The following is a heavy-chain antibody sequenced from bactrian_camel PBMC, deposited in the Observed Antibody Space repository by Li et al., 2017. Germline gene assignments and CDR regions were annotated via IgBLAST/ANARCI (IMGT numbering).Heavy chain of an antibody. CDR3: AADLRRMCVGRPFRAQRY. D-gene: IGHD3*01. CDR1: GDTVNSRS. CDR2: IDFANIT. J-gene: IGHJ4*01. V-gene: IGHV3-3*01. Sequence: HVQLVESGGGSVQAGGSLRLSCVASGDTVNSRSMAWFRQAPGKEREGVAAIDFANITDYAESVKGRFTISKDNAKSTLYLQMNSLKPEDTAMYYCAADLRRMCVGRPFRAQRYWGQGTQVTVS.